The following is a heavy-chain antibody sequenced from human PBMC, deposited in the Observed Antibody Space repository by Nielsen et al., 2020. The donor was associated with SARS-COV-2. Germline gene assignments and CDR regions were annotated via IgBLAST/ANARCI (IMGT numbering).Heavy chain of an antibody. CDR2: ISDDNTI. CDR3: ARDLELLTNYYALDY. J-gene: IGHJ4*02. Sequence: GESLKISCAASGFTFSSLWMSWVRQAPGKGLEWISYISDDNTIFYADSVKGRFTISRDNAKNSLDLQMNSLRDEDTAVYYCARDLELLTNYYALDYWGQGTLVTVSS. D-gene: IGHD3-9*01. V-gene: IGHV3-48*02. CDR1: GFTFSSLW.